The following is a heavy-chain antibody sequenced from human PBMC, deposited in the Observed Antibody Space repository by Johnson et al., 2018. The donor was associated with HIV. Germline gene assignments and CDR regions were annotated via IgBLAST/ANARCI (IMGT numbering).Heavy chain of an antibody. J-gene: IGHJ3*01. V-gene: IGHV3-33*08. CDR1: GFTFSTYG. CDR2: MWYDGSNK. D-gene: IGHD3-22*01. CDR3: ARSVGYYDSSGYYYVDAFDF. Sequence: QVQLVESGGGVVQPGRSLRLSCAASGFTFSTYGMHWVRQAPGKGLEWVAVMWYDGSNKYYADSVKGRFTISRDNAKNSLYLQMNSLRAEDTALYYCARSVGYYDSSGYYYVDAFDFWGRGTLVTVSS.